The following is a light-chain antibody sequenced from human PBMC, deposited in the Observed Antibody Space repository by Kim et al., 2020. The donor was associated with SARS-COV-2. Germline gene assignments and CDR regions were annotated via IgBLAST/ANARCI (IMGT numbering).Light chain of an antibody. CDR3: QQYNNWPLYT. J-gene: IGKJ2*01. Sequence: VSPGERATISCRASQSVSSNLAWYQQKPGQAPRRLIYGASTRATGIPARFSGSGSGREFTLTNSSLQSEDCAVYYCQQYNNWPLYTFGQGTKLEI. CDR2: GAS. CDR1: QSVSSN. V-gene: IGKV3-15*01.